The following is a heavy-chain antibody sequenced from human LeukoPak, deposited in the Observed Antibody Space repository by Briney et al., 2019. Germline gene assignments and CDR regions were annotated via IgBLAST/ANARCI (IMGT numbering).Heavy chain of an antibody. CDR2: INWNGGST. V-gene: IGHV3-20*04. J-gene: IGHJ6*03. Sequence: GGSLRLSCAASGFTFDDYGMSWVRQAPGRGLEWVSGINWNGGSTGYADSVKGRFTISRDDAKNSLYLQMNSLRAEDTALYYCARATMVRGVISYYYYMDVWGKGTTVTVSS. CDR3: ARATMVRGVISYYYYMDV. D-gene: IGHD3-10*01. CDR1: GFTFDDYG.